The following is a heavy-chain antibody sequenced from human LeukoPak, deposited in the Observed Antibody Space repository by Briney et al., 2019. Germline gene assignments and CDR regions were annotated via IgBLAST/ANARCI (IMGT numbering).Heavy chain of an antibody. CDR3: TRRRGGTSSRDY. Sequence: SETLSLTCTVSGGSISSGDYYWAWIRQPPGQGLEWIGNVQYSGSTYYNPSLKSRITISLDTSKNQFSLRLSSVTAADTSMYYCTRRRGGTSSRDYWGQGTLVTVSS. V-gene: IGHV4-39*01. D-gene: IGHD6-13*01. CDR2: VQYSGST. J-gene: IGHJ4*02. CDR1: GGSISSGDYY.